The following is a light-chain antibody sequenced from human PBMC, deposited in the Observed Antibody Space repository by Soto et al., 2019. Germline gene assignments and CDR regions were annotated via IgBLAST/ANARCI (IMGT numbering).Light chain of an antibody. Sequence: QSVLTQPASVSGSPGQSITISRTGTSSDVGGYNYVSWYQQHPGKAPNLIIFDVSNRPSGVSNRFSGSKSGNSASLTISGLQAEDEADYYCSSYTGSNTPVVFGGGTKVTVL. CDR1: SSDVGGYNY. CDR2: DVS. V-gene: IGLV2-14*01. CDR3: SSYTGSNTPVV. J-gene: IGLJ2*01.